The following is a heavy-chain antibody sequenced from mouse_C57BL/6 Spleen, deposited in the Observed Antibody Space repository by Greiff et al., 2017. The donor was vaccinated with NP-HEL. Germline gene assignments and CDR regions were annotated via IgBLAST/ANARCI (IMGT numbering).Heavy chain of an antibody. J-gene: IGHJ4*01. CDR1: GYTFTSYW. Sequence: QVQLQQPGAELVKPGASVKLSCKASGYTFTSYWMHWVKQRPGRGLEWIGRIDPNSGGTKYNEKFKSKATLTGDKSSSTAYMQLSSLTSEDSAVYYCARSERGWLPYAMGCWGQGASVTVSS. CDR3: ARSERGWLPYAMGC. D-gene: IGHD2-3*01. V-gene: IGHV1-72*01. CDR2: IDPNSGGT.